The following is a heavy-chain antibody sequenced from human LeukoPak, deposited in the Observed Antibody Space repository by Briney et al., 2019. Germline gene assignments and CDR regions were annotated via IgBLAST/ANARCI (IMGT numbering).Heavy chain of an antibody. J-gene: IGHJ4*02. V-gene: IGHV1-69*05. CDR3: ARDGVGATPDY. CDR2: IIPIFGTA. CDR1: GYTFTSYG. D-gene: IGHD1-26*01. Sequence: SVKVSCKASGYTFTSYGISWVRQAPGQGLEWMGGIIPIFGTANYAQKFQGRVTITTDESTSTAYMELSSLRSEDTAVYYCARDGVGATPDYWGQGTLVTVSS.